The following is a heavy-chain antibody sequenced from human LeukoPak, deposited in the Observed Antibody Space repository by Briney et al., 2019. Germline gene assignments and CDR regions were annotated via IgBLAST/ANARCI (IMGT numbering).Heavy chain of an antibody. D-gene: IGHD6-19*01. CDR3: AKSGREQWLVLVAFDAFDI. V-gene: IGHV4-59*08. J-gene: IGHJ3*02. Sequence: SETLSLTCTVSGGSISSYYWSWIRQPPGKGLEWIGYIYYSGSTNYNPSLKSRVTISVDTSKNQFSLKLSSVTAADTAVYYCAKSGREQWLVLVAFDAFDIWGQGTMVTVSS. CDR2: IYYSGST. CDR1: GGSISSYY.